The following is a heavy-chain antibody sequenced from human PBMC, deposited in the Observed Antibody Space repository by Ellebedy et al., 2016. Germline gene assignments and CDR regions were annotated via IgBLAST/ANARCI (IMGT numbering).Heavy chain of an antibody. CDR2: INAGNSNT. Sequence: ASVKVSXKASGYTFTSYAMHWVRQAPGQRLEWMGWINAGNSNTKYSQKFQGRVTITRDTSASTAYMELSSLRSEDTAVYYCARRDDYGDYRMDVWGQGTTVTVSS. V-gene: IGHV1-3*01. D-gene: IGHD4-17*01. CDR3: ARRDDYGDYRMDV. J-gene: IGHJ6*02. CDR1: GYTFTSYA.